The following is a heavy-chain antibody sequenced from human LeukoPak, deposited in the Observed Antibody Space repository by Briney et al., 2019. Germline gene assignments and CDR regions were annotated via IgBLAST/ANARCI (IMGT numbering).Heavy chain of an antibody. J-gene: IGHJ4*02. D-gene: IGHD4-11*01. CDR3: ARALTTAYYFDY. Sequence: SETLSLTCTLSGGSISTYYWSWIRQPPGKGLEWIGYIYYSGSTNYNPSLKSRVTISVDTSKNQFSLKLSSVTAADTAVYYCARALTTAYYFDYWGQGTLVTVSS. CDR1: GGSISTYY. CDR2: IYYSGST. V-gene: IGHV4-59*01.